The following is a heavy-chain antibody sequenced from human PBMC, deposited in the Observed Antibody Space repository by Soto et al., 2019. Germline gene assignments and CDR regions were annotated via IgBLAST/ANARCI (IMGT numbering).Heavy chain of an antibody. D-gene: IGHD6-6*01. CDR2: IVVGSGNT. Sequence: ASVKVSCKASGFTFTSSAVQWVRQARGQRLEWIGWIVVGSGNTNYAQKFQERVTITRDMSTSTAYMELSSLRSEDTAVYYCAADPRGTWQLVCDYWGQGTLVTVSS. V-gene: IGHV1-58*01. J-gene: IGHJ4*02. CDR1: GFTFTSSA. CDR3: AADPRGTWQLVCDY.